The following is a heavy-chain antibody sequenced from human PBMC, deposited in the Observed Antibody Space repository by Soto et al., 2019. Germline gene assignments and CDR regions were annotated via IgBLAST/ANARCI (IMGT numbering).Heavy chain of an antibody. D-gene: IGHD3-10*01. CDR1: GYTFTSYY. J-gene: IGHJ4*02. CDR2: INPSGGST. Sequence: GASVKVSCKASGYTFTSYYMHWVRQAPGQGLEWMGIINPSGGSTSYAQKFQGRVTMTRDTSTSTVYMELSSLRSEDTAVYYCARDPGYPMVRGYFDYWGQGTLVTVSS. V-gene: IGHV1-46*03. CDR3: ARDPGYPMVRGYFDY.